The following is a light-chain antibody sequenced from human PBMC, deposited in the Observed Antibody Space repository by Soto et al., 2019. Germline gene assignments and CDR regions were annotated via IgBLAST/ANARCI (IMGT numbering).Light chain of an antibody. CDR3: QHYDHLPPLT. Sequence: DIQMIQSPSSLSASVGDRVTITCQASQDIKNYLNWYQQKPGKAPKLLIYDVSNLETGVPSRFSGSGSGTNSSLTIRRLQSEDVETYYCQHYDHLPPLTFGGGNRVQIK. J-gene: IGKJ4*01. V-gene: IGKV1-33*01. CDR2: DVS. CDR1: QDIKNY.